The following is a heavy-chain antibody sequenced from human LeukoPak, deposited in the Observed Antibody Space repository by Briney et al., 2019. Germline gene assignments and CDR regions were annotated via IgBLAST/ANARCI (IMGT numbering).Heavy chain of an antibody. CDR1: GGSISNYY. D-gene: IGHD6-13*01. CDR3: ARVYYSNSYDYWYFDL. J-gene: IGHJ2*01. CDR2: INYSGST. Sequence: SETLSLTCTVSGGSISNYYWSWIRQPPGKGLEWIAYINYSGSTNYNPSLKSRVTISVDTSKNHFSLTLSSVTAADTAVYYCARVYYSNSYDYWYFDLWGRGTLVTVSS. V-gene: IGHV4-59*01.